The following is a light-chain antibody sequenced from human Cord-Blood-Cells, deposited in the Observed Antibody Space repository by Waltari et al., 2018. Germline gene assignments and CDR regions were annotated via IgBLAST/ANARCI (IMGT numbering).Light chain of an antibody. CDR3: QQSYSTPLT. V-gene: IGKV1-39*01. Sequence: DIQMTQSPSSLSASVVDRVTITCLASQSISSYLNWYQQKPVKAPKLLIYAASSLQSGVPSRFSGSGSGTDFTLTISSLQPEDFATYYCQQSYSTPLTFGGGTKVEIK. J-gene: IGKJ4*01. CDR1: QSISSY. CDR2: AAS.